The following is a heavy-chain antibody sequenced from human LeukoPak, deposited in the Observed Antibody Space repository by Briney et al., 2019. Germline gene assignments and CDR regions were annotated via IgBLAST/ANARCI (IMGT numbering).Heavy chain of an antibody. V-gene: IGHV4-59*08. D-gene: IGHD1-26*01. J-gene: IGHJ4*02. Sequence: PSETLSLTCTVPSGSINSYYWSWIRQPPGKGLEWIGYISFDGTTNYSPSLKSRVIISVDTSQNHFSLNLNSVTAADTAIYYCARQVGSSRFDFWGQGIVVTVSP. CDR1: SGSINSYY. CDR2: ISFDGTT. CDR3: ARQVGSSRFDF.